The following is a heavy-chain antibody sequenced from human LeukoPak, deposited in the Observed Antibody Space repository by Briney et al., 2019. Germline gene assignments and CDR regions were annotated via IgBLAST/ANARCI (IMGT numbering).Heavy chain of an antibody. V-gene: IGHV1-18*01. CDR2: ISAYNGNT. J-gene: IGHJ3*02. CDR3: AGYDSLGAFDI. CDR1: GYTFSSYG. D-gene: IGHD3-22*01. Sequence: ASVKVSCKASGYTFSSYGISWVRQAPGQRLEWMGWISAYNGNTNYAQKLQGRVTMTTDTSTSTAYMELRSLRSDDTAVYYCAGYDSLGAFDIWGQGTMVTVSS.